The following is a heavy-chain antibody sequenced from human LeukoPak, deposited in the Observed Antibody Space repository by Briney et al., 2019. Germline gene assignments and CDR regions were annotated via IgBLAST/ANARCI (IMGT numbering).Heavy chain of an antibody. CDR3: ATEGQTYYFDN. J-gene: IGHJ4*02. CDR2: ISGYNGNT. V-gene: IGHV1-18*01. Sequence: ASVKVSCKASGYNFTSYGLAWVRQAPGQGLEWLGWISGYNGNTNHAQNVQGRVTMTTDTSTGTAYMELRSLRSDDTAVYYCATEGQTYYFDNWGQGTLVTVSS. CDR1: GYNFTSYG.